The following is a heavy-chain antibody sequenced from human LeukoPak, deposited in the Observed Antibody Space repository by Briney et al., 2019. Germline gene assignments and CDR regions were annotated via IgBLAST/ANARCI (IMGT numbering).Heavy chain of an antibody. V-gene: IGHV4-38-2*01. CDR3: ARVGWRYFDWLAP. CDR1: GHSISRDYR. J-gene: IGHJ5*02. CDR2: INHSGGT. Sequence: SETLSLTCAVSGHSISRDYRWGWIRQPPGKGLEWIGSINHSGGTYYNQSLKSRVTISRDTSKNQFSLNLNDVTAADTAVYYCARVGWRYFDWLAPWGQGTLVTVSS. D-gene: IGHD3-9*01.